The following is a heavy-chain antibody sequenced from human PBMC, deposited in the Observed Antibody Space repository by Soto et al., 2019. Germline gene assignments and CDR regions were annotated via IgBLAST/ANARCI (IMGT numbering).Heavy chain of an antibody. D-gene: IGHD2-2*01. V-gene: IGHV3-30-3*01. CDR1: GFTFSSYA. CDR2: ISYDGSNK. CDR3: ARDRMTYQGACYFDY. J-gene: IGHJ4*02. Sequence: QVQLVESGGGVVQPGRSLRLSCAASGFTFSSYAMHWVRQAPGKGLEWVAVISYDGSNKYYADSVKGRFTISRDNSKNALYGQMNSLRAEETAVYYCARDRMTYQGACYFDYWGQGTLVTVSS.